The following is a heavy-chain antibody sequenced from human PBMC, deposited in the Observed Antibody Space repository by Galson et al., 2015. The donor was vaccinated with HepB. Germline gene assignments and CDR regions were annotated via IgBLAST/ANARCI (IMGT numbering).Heavy chain of an antibody. J-gene: IGHJ4*02. CDR1: GDSVSSNSAS. CDR3: ARDFDY. Sequence: CAISGDSVSSNSASWNWVRQSPSRGLEWLGRTYYRSKWYHHYEVSVQSRINIGADTSKNQFSLQLNSVTPEDTAVYYCARDFDYWGQGTLVTVSS. CDR2: TYYRSKWYH. V-gene: IGHV6-1*01.